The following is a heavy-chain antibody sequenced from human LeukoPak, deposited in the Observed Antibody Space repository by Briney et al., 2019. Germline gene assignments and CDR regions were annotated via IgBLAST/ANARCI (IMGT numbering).Heavy chain of an antibody. CDR2: INSNTGGT. Sequence: ASVKVSCKASGYTFIHYFIHWVRQAPGQGLEWMGRINSNTGGTEYTQKVQGRVTMTRVTSITTVYMELSSLTSDDSAVYYCARDLSSTSNWELDYWGQGTLVTVSS. V-gene: IGHV1-2*06. CDR1: GYTFIHYF. CDR3: ARDLSSTSNWELDY. D-gene: IGHD7-27*01. J-gene: IGHJ4*02.